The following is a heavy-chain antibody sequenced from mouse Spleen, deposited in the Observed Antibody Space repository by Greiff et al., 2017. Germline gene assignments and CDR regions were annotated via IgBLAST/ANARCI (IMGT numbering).Heavy chain of an antibody. J-gene: IGHJ4*01. D-gene: IGHD2-10*02. V-gene: IGHV1-15*01. CDR2: IDPETGGT. Sequence: VQLQQSGAELVRPGASVTLSCKASGYTFTDYEMHWVKQTPVHGLEWIGAIDPETGGTAYNQKFKGKAILTADKSSSTAYMELRSLTSEDSAVYYCTRKKYGNVYAMDYWGQGTSVTVSS. CDR1: GYTFTDYE. CDR3: TRKKYGNVYAMDY.